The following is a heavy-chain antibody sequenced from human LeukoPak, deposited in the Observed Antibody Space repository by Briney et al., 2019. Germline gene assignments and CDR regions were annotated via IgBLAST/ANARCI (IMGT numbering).Heavy chain of an antibody. CDR3: ARDRDMDV. V-gene: IGHV3-48*03. J-gene: IGHJ6*03. CDR2: ISSGDSTI. Sequence: PGGSLRLSCAASGFPFSSYEMNWVRQAPGKGLEWVSYISSGDSTIYYADSVEGRFTISRDNAKNALYLQMNSLRVEDTALYYCARDRDMDVWGKGTTVTISS. CDR1: GFPFSSYE.